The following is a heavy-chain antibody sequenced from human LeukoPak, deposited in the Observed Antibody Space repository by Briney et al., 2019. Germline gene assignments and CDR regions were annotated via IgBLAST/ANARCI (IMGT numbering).Heavy chain of an antibody. J-gene: IGHJ4*02. V-gene: IGHV3-30*02. D-gene: IGHD6-6*01. CDR1: GFTFSGYG. CDR3: AKDLLQWEQLVGN. CDR2: IRNDGSYK. Sequence: GGSLRLSCATSGFTFSGYGMHWVRQAPGKGLEWVAFIRNDGSYKYYADSVKGRFTICRDNAKNTLYLQMNSLRGEDTALYYCAKDLLQWEQLVGNWGQGTLVTVSS.